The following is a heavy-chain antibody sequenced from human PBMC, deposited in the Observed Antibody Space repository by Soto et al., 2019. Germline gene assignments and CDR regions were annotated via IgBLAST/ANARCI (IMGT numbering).Heavy chain of an antibody. CDR2: ISYDGSNK. V-gene: IGHV3-30*18. CDR1: GFTFSSYG. D-gene: IGHD3-22*01. CDR3: AKSKGEDYYYDSSGLDY. Sequence: QVQLVESGGGVVQPGRSLRHSCAASGFTFSSYGMHWVRQAPGKGLEWVAVISYDGSNKYYADSVKGRFTISRDNSKNTLYLQMNSLRAEDTAVYYCAKSKGEDYYYDSSGLDYWGQGTLVTVSS. J-gene: IGHJ4*02.